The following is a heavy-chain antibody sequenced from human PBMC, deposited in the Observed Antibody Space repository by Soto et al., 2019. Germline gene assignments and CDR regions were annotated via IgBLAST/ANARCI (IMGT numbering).Heavy chain of an antibody. Sequence: GGSLRLSCAAPGFTFSSYWMHWVRQAPGKGLVWVSRINGDGSTTTYADSVKGRFIISRDNAKNMLYLQMNSLTAEDTAVYYCARPRYDGSGTPFDHWGQGTLVTVSS. J-gene: IGHJ4*02. V-gene: IGHV3-74*01. CDR2: INGDGSTT. D-gene: IGHD3-22*01. CDR3: ARPRYDGSGTPFDH. CDR1: GFTFSSYW.